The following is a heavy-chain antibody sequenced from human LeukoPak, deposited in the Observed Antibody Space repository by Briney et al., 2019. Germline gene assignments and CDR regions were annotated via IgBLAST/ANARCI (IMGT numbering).Heavy chain of an antibody. Sequence: ASVKVSCKASGYTFTGYYIHWVRQAPGQGLEWMGWINPNSGGTNYAQKFQGRVTMTRDTSISTAYMELSRLRSDDTAVYYCARVVDSSSPNWFDPWGQGTLVTVSS. CDR1: GYTFTGYY. V-gene: IGHV1-2*02. J-gene: IGHJ5*02. D-gene: IGHD6-13*01. CDR3: ARVVDSSSPNWFDP. CDR2: INPNSGGT.